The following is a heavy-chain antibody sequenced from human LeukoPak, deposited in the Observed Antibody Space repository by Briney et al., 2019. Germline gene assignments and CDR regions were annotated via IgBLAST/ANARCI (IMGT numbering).Heavy chain of an antibody. CDR1: GFNFRFYI. CDR2: ISSDAKTV. J-gene: IGHJ6*03. CDR3: AKGYSSSWYYYYYMDV. D-gene: IGHD6-13*01. V-gene: IGHV3-48*01. Sequence: PGGSLRLSCAASGFNFRFYIMNWVRQAPGKGLEWISYISSDAKTVNYADSVKGRFTISRDNSKNTLYLQMNSLRAEDTAVYYCAKGYSSSWYYYYYMDVWGKGTTVTVSS.